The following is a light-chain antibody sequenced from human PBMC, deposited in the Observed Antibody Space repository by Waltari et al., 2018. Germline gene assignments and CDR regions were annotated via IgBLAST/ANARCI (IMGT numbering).Light chain of an antibody. CDR3: QQDDTTPYS. Sequence: DIQMTQSPSSLSASVGDRVTVTCRASQGITKGLSWFQQKPGEAPTLLIYAASSLQTGVSSRFSGSGSGTDFTLTITSLQPEDVATYYCQQDDTTPYSFGQGTKVEIK. CDR2: AAS. J-gene: IGKJ2*03. CDR1: QGITKG. V-gene: IGKV1-27*01.